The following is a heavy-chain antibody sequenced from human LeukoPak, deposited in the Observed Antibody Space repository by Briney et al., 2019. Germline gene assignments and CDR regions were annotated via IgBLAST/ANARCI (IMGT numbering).Heavy chain of an antibody. CDR2: IFRSGST. J-gene: IGHJ4*02. Sequence: SETLSLTCTVSGYSISSGFYWGWIRQPPGKGLEWIGSIFRSGSTYYNPSLKSRVTITVDTSKNQFSLKLSSVTAADTAVYYCARRLNYYDSSGYSYFDYWGQGTLVTVSS. CDR1: GYSISSGFY. V-gene: IGHV4-38-2*02. CDR3: ARRLNYYDSSGYSYFDY. D-gene: IGHD3-22*01.